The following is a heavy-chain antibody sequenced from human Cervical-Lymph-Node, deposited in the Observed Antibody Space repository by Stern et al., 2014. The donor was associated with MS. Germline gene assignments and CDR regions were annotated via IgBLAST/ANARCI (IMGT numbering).Heavy chain of an antibody. CDR3: AKWRGGEPETKYYFDY. V-gene: IGHV3-9*01. J-gene: IGHJ4*02. CDR1: GFTFNDYA. D-gene: IGHD3-16*01. Sequence: EVQLVQSGGDLVQPGRSLRLSCAASGFTFNDYAMHWVRQGPGKGLEWVSGINWNGGKGGHADSVKGRFTISRANAKNSLYLQMNSLRPEDTALYYCAKWRGGEPETKYYFDYWGQGTLVIVSS. CDR2: INWNGGKG.